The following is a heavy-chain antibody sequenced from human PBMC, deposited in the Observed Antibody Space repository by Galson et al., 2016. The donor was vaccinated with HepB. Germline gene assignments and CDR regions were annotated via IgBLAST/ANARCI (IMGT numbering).Heavy chain of an antibody. Sequence: SVKVSCKASGYTFTTYAMYWVRQAPGQRLEWMGWINAANGDTEYSQKLQGRGTITWDTSANTAYMELSSLRSEDTAVYYCARGHIVATVDYYYYGLDVWGQGITVTVSS. D-gene: IGHD5-12*01. J-gene: IGHJ6*02. V-gene: IGHV1-3*01. CDR1: GYTFTTYA. CDR3: ARGHIVATVDYYYYGLDV. CDR2: INAANGDT.